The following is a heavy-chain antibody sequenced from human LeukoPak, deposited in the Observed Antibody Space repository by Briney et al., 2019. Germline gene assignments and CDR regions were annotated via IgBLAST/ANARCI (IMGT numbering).Heavy chain of an antibody. D-gene: IGHD3-10*01. J-gene: IGHJ6*02. Sequence: PGGSLRHSCAASGFTVSSNHMRSVPQAPGKGVEWVSVIYSGGSTYYADSVKGRFTISRDNSKNTLYLQMNSLRAEDTAVYYCARESWFGELSNGMDVWGQGTTVTVSS. CDR1: GFTVSSNH. CDR3: ARESWFGELSNGMDV. CDR2: IYSGGST. V-gene: IGHV3-66*01.